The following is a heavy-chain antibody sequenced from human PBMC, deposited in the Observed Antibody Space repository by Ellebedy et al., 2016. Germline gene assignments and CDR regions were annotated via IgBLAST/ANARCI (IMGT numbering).Heavy chain of an antibody. J-gene: IGHJ4*02. CDR2: SYSFAST. Sequence: GESLKISCAASGLTVSSSYMSWVRQAPGKGLEWVSVSYSFASTSYADPVKGRFTISRDNSKNTLYLHMQRLRAEDTAVYYCAHGPTLDMAEYYFDYWGQGTLVTVSS. D-gene: IGHD5-24*01. CDR3: AHGPTLDMAEYYFDY. CDR1: GLTVSSSY. V-gene: IGHV3-53*01.